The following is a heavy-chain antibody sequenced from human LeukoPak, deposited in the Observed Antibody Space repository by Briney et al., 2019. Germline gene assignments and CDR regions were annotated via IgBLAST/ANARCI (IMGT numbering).Heavy chain of an antibody. CDR2: INHSGST. CDR3: ARYDFWSGYYRSGSGMDV. Sequence: SETLSLTCAVYGGSFSGYYWSWIRQPPGKGLEWIGEINHSGSTNYNPSLKSRVTISVDTPKNQFSLKLSSVTAADTAVYYCARYDFWSGYYRSGSGMDVWGQGTTVTVSS. J-gene: IGHJ6*02. CDR1: GGSFSGYY. D-gene: IGHD3-3*01. V-gene: IGHV4-34*01.